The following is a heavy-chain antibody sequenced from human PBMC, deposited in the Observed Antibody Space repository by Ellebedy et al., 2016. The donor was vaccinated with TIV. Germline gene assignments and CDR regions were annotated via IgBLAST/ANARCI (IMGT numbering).Heavy chain of an antibody. CDR1: GYSFTNYW. V-gene: IGHV5-10-1*01. J-gene: IGHJ4*02. CDR2: IDPSESYT. CDR3: ARHLGSGGDFDY. Sequence: GESLKISCNVSGYSFTNYWISWVRQMPGKGLEWLGKIDPSESYTRYSPSFQGHITMSTDKSISVAYLQWSSLQASDTAIYYCARHLGSGGDFDYWGQGTLLTVSS. D-gene: IGHD3-10*01.